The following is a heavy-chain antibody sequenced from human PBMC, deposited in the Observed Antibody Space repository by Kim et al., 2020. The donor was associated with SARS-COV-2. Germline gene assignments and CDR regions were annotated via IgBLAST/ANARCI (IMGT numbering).Heavy chain of an antibody. CDR3: AIDKARDSRPYFDF. CDR2: ISDNGSNK. J-gene: IGHJ4*02. V-gene: IGHV3-30-3*01. Sequence: GGSLRLSCAASGFTFSNYAMHWVRQAPGKGLEWVAVISDNGSNKYSADSVKGRFTISRDNSKSTLYLQMNRLRSDDTALYYCAIDKARDSRPYFDFLGQGTLVTLS. CDR1: GFTFSNYA.